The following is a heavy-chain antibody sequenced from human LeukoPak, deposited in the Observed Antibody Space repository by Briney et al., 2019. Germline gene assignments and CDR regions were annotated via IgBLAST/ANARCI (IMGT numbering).Heavy chain of an antibody. J-gene: IGHJ4*02. CDR3: ARPRGETTVTKDYFDY. CDR1: GYSFTTYW. Sequence: GESLKISCKASGYSFTTYWIGWVRQMPGKGLEWMGIIYPGDSNTRYSPSFQGQVTITADKSISTAYLQWSSLKASDTAMYYCARPRGETTVTKDYFDYWGQGTLVTVSS. CDR2: IYPGDSNT. D-gene: IGHD4-17*01. V-gene: IGHV5-51*01.